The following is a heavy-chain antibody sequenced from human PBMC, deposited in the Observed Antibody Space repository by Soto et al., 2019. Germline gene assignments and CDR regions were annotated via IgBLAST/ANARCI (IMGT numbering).Heavy chain of an antibody. J-gene: IGHJ5*02. V-gene: IGHV1-18*01. CDR2: ISAYNGNT. Sequence: ASVKVSCKASGYTFTSYGISWVRQAPGQGLEWMGRISAYNGNTNYAQKLQGRVTMTTDTSTSTAYMELRSLRSDDTAVYYCARYVSSSWPNWFDPWGQGTLVTVS. D-gene: IGHD6-13*01. CDR1: GYTFTSYG. CDR3: ARYVSSSWPNWFDP.